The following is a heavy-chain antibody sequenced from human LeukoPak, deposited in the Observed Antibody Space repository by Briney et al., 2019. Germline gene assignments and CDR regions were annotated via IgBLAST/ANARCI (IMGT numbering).Heavy chain of an antibody. D-gene: IGHD6-13*01. CDR1: GYTFTSYG. CDR3: ARDKMGIAAAGTWSQVPLGY. CDR2: ISAYNGNT. Sequence: GASVKVSCKASGYTFTSYGISWVRQAPGQGLEWMGWISAYNGNTNYAQKFQGWVTMTRDTSISTAYMELSRLRSDDTAVYYCARDKMGIAAAGTWSQVPLGYWGQGTLVTVSS. J-gene: IGHJ4*02. V-gene: IGHV1-18*01.